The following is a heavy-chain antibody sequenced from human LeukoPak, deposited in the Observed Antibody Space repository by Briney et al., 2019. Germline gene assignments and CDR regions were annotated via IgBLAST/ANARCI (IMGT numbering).Heavy chain of an antibody. CDR2: INPNSGGT. CDR1: GYTFTGYY. V-gene: IGHV1-2*02. CDR3: AREYYDYVWGSYRYYYFDY. Sequence: GASVKVSCKASGYTFTGYYMHWVRQAPGQGLEWMGWINPNSGGTNYAQKFQGRVTMTRDTSISTAYMELRSLRSDDTAVYYCAREYYDYVWGSYRYYYFDYWGQGTLVTVSS. J-gene: IGHJ4*02. D-gene: IGHD3-16*02.